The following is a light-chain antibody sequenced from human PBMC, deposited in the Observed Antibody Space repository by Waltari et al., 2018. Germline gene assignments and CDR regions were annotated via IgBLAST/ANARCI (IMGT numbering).Light chain of an antibody. V-gene: IGKV1-5*03. CDR3: QQYNNYPFT. CDR2: KAS. CDR1: QSISSW. J-gene: IGKJ3*01. Sequence: DIQMTQSPSTLSASVGDRVTITCRASQSISSWLGWYQQKPGKAPKLLIYKASSLESGVPSRFSGSGSGTECTLTISSLQPDDFATYCCQQYNNYPFTFGPGTKVDIK.